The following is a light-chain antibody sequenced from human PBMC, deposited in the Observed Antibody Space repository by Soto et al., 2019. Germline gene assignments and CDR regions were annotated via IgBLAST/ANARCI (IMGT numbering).Light chain of an antibody. CDR1: QTISSY. CDR3: QQSYSTPRA. V-gene: IGKV1-39*01. Sequence: DIQMTQSPSYLSASVGDRVTITCRASQTISSYLNWYQQKPGKAPKLLISAASSLQSGVPSRFSGSGSGTDFTLTISSLQSEDFATYYCQQSYSTPRAFGQGTKVEIK. J-gene: IGKJ1*01. CDR2: AAS.